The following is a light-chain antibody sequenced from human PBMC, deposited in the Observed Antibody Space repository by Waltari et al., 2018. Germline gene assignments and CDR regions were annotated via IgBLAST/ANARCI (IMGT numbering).Light chain of an antibody. CDR2: GAS. CDR1: QSVSSSY. CDR3: QQYGSSPYT. Sequence: EIVLTQSPGTRCLSPGERATLSCRGSQSVSSSYLAWYQQKPGQAPRLLIYGASSRATGSPDRFSGSGSRTDFTLTIRRLEPEDFAVYYCQQYGSSPYTFGHVPKLEIK. V-gene: IGKV3-20*01. J-gene: IGKJ2*01.